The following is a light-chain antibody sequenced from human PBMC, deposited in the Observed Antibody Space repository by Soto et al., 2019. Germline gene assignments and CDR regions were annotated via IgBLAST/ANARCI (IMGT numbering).Light chain of an antibody. Sequence: EIVMTQSPGTLSVSPGEGATLSCRASQSVGSNLAWYQQKPGQAPRLLIYGASTRATAIPARFSGSGSGTEFTLTISSLQSEDFAVYYCQQYDNWPPWTFGQGTRWIS. CDR1: QSVGSN. CDR3: QQYDNWPPWT. J-gene: IGKJ1*01. V-gene: IGKV3-15*01. CDR2: GAS.